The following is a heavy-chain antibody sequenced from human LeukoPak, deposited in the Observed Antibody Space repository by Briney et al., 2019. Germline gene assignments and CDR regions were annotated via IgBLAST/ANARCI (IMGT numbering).Heavy chain of an antibody. D-gene: IGHD3-22*01. J-gene: IGHJ4*02. CDR3: ARIRYDSSAYYFFDY. CDR2: ISSNGGST. Sequence: QPGGSLRLPCSASGFTFRSYAVHWVRQAPGKGLEYISSISSNGGSTYYADSVKGRFTISRDNSKNTLYLQMNSLRAEDTAVYHCARIRYDSSAYYFFDYWGRGTLVTVPS. CDR1: GFTFRSYA. V-gene: IGHV3-64*04.